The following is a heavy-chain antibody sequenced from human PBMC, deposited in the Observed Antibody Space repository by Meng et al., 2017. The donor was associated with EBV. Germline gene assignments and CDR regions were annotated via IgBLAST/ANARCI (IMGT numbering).Heavy chain of an antibody. V-gene: IGHV1-46*01. CDR1: GSSFTSYS. J-gene: IGHJ4*02. Sequence: QAHLVQSGAQVNKPWASVKVSCQASGSSFTSYSLHWVRQAPGQGLEWMGIIIPAGGNTNYAQKFRGRFTMTRDTSTSTVYMDLSILTSEDTAVYYCVRELVGGTFDYWGQGTLVTVSS. CDR3: VRELVGGTFDY. CDR2: IIPAGGNT. D-gene: IGHD1/OR15-1a*01.